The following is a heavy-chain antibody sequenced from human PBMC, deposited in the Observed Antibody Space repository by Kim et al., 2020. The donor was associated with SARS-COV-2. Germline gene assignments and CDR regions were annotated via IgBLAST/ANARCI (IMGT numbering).Heavy chain of an antibody. Sequence: GGSLRLSCAASGFTFSSYSMNWVRQAPGKGLEWVSSISSSSSYIYYADSVKGRFTISRDNAKNSLYLQMNSLRAEDTAVYYCARDASPPYYYGSGYYYGMDVWGQRTTVTVSS. V-gene: IGHV3-21*01. J-gene: IGHJ6*02. D-gene: IGHD3-10*01. CDR3: ARDASPPYYYGSGYYYGMDV. CDR1: GFTFSSYS. CDR2: ISSSSSYI.